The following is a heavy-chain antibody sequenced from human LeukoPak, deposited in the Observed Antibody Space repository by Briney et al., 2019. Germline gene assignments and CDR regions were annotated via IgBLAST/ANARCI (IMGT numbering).Heavy chain of an antibody. CDR2: ISWNSGSI. J-gene: IGHJ4*02. D-gene: IGHD6-19*01. V-gene: IGHV3-9*01. CDR3: AKDQEAVAGFFDY. Sequence: GGSLRPSCAASGFTFDDYAMHWVRQAPGKGLEWVSGISWNSGSIGYADSVKGRFTISRDNAKNSLYLQMNSLRAEDTALYYCAKDQEAVAGFFDYWGQGTLVTVSS. CDR1: GFTFDDYA.